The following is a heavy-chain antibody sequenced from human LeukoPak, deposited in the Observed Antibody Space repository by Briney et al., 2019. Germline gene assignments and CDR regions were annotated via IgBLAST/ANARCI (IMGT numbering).Heavy chain of an antibody. D-gene: IGHD3-10*01. CDR2: ISGSGGST. CDR1: GFTFSSYS. V-gene: IGHV3-23*01. CDR3: AKEEGITMVRERPEEGYFDY. Sequence: GGSLRLSCAASGFTFSSYSMNWVRQAPGKGLESVSAISGSGGSTYYADSVKGRFTISRDNSKNTLYLQMNSLRAEDTAVYYCAKEEGITMVRERPEEGYFDYWGQGTLVTVSS. J-gene: IGHJ4*02.